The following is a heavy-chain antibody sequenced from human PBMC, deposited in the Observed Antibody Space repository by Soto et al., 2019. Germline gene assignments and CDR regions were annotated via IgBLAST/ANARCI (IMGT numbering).Heavy chain of an antibody. CDR2: INPNSGGT. Sequence: GASVKVSCKASGYTFTGYYMHWVRQAPGQGLEWMGWINPNSGGTNYAQKFQGRVTMTRDTSISTAYMELSRLRSDDTAVYYCASGGIAAAGTGKNWFDPWGQGTLVTVS. CDR1: GYTFTGYY. V-gene: IGHV1-2*02. J-gene: IGHJ5*02. D-gene: IGHD6-13*01. CDR3: ASGGIAAAGTGKNWFDP.